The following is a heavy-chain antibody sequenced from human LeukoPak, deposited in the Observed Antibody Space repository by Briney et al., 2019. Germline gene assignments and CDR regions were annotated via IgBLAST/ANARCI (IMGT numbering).Heavy chain of an antibody. D-gene: IGHD3-3*01. CDR2: IYSGGST. CDR1: GFTVSSKY. CDR3: ARSMAEWFYFDY. Sequence: PGGSPRLSCAASGFTVSSKYMSWVRQAPGKGLEWVSVIYSGGSTYYADSVKGRFTISRDNSKNTLYLQMNSLRAEDTAVYYCARSMAEWFYFDYWGQGTLVTVSS. V-gene: IGHV3-53*01. J-gene: IGHJ4*02.